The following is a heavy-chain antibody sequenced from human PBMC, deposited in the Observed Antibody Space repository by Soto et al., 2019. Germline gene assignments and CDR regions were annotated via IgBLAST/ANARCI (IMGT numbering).Heavy chain of an antibody. Sequence: QLQLQESGSGLVQPSQTLSLTCAVSGDSRNSPGYSWSWIRQPPEKGLEWIGSISHSGSTSYTPSLRRRVVISGETSANLLSLMLASVTAADTAVYYCGKSEGMGVSTFDYWGQGTHVIVSS. CDR2: ISHSGST. V-gene: IGHV4-30-2*01. D-gene: IGHD1-26*01. CDR3: GKSEGMGVSTFDY. J-gene: IGHJ4*02. CDR1: GDSRNSPGYS.